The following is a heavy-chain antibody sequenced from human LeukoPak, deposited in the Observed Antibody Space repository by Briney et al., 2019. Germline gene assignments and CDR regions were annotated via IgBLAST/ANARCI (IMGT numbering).Heavy chain of an antibody. CDR2: IDPSDSYT. D-gene: IGHD2-15*01. CDR1: GYSFTNYW. Sequence: RGESLKISCKGSGYSFTNYWISWVRQMSGKGLEWMGRIDPSDSYTKYSPSFQAHVTISADKSISTAYLQWSSLKASDTAMYYCARRGCGGGSCYYFDYWGHGTLVTVSS. J-gene: IGHJ4*01. CDR3: ARRGCGGGSCYYFDY. V-gene: IGHV5-10-1*01.